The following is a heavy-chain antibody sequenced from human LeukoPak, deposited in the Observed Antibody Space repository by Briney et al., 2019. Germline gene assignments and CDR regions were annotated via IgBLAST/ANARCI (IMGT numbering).Heavy chain of an antibody. CDR3: ARALSAFPYYDFWSGQPGYFDY. CDR2: INPNSGGT. V-gene: IGHV1-2*04. J-gene: IGHJ4*02. CDR1: GYTFTGYY. D-gene: IGHD3-3*01. Sequence: ASVKVSCKASGYTFTGYYMHWVRQAPGQGLEWMGWINPNSGGTNYAQKFQGWVTMTRDTSISTAYMELSRLRSDDTAVYYCARALSAFPYYDFWSGQPGYFDYWGQRTLVTVSS.